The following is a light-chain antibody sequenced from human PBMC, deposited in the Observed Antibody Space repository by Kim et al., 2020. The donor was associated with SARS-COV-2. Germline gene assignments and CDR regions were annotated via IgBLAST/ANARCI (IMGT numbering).Light chain of an antibody. Sequence: GQSITLSCTGTSSDGGGYSYVSWYQQHPVKAPKLMIYEVSNRPLGVSKRFSGSKSGNTASLTISGLQAEDEADYYCSSYTSSSTVVFGGGTKLTVL. CDR2: EVS. J-gene: IGLJ2*01. CDR1: SSDGGGYSY. V-gene: IGLV2-14*01. CDR3: SSYTSSSTVV.